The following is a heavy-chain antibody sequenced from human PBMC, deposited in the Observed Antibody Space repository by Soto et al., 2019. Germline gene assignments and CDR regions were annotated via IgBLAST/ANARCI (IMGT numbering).Heavy chain of an antibody. J-gene: IGHJ4*02. V-gene: IGHV3-74*01. CDR3: ARVGYGSGSYHFDH. CDR2: INSDGSTT. Sequence: EVQLVESGGGLVQPGGSLRLSCAASGFTFSSCWMHWVRQAPGKGLVWVSRINSDGSTTSYTDSVKGRFTISRDNAKNTLYLQMNSLRAEDTAGYYWARVGYGSGSYHFDHWGQGTLVTVSS. D-gene: IGHD3-10*01. CDR1: GFTFSSCW.